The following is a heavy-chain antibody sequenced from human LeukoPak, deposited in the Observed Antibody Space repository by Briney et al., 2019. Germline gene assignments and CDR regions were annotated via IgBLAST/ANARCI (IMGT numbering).Heavy chain of an antibody. J-gene: IGHJ4*02. CDR2: ISYDGSNK. CDR1: GFTFSSYA. Sequence: GRSLRLSCAASGFTFSSYAMHWVRQAPGKGLEWVAVISYDGSNKYHADSVKGRFTISRDNSKNTLYLQMNSLRAEDTAVYYCARDPAYYYDSSGYLNWGQGTLVTVSS. V-gene: IGHV3-30*01. CDR3: ARDPAYYYDSSGYLN. D-gene: IGHD3-22*01.